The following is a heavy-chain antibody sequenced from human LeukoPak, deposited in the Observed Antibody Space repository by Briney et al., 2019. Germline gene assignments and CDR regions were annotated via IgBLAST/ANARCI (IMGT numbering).Heavy chain of an antibody. V-gene: IGHV4-38-2*02. CDR3: ARMASEYSSSAPFDY. CDR1: GYFSTSYY. J-gene: IGHJ4*02. D-gene: IGHD6-6*01. CDR2: IYYSGST. Sequence: PSETLSLTCTVSGYFSTSYYWGWIRQPPGKGLEWIGSIYYSGSTYYNPSLKSRVTISVDTSKNQFSLKLSSVTAADTAVYYCARMASEYSSSAPFDYWGQGTLVTVSS.